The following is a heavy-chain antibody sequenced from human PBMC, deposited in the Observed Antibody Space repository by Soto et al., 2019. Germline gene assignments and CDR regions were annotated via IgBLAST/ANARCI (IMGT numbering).Heavy chain of an antibody. CDR3: ARTDMIVVLNWFDP. V-gene: IGHV1-69*13. CDR1: GGTFSSYA. CDR2: IIPIFGTA. D-gene: IGHD3-22*01. Sequence: ASVKVSCKASGGTFSSYAISWVRQAPGQGLEWMGGIIPIFGTANYAQKFQGRVTITADESTSTAYMELSSLKSEDTAVYYCARTDMIVVLNWFDPWGQGTLVTVSS. J-gene: IGHJ5*02.